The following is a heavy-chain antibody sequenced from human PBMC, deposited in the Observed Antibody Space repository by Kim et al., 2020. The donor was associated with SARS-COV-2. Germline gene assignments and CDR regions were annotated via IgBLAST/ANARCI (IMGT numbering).Heavy chain of an antibody. D-gene: IGHD3-3*01. CDR3: ARSNTIFGVGITFDY. CDR1: GGSISSSNW. CDR2: IYHSGST. J-gene: IGHJ4*02. V-gene: IGHV4-4*02. Sequence: SETLSLTCAVSGGSISSSNWWSWLRPPPGKGLEWIGEIYHSGSTNYNPSLKSRVTISVDKSKNQFSLQLSCVTAADTAVYYCARSNTIFGVGITFDYWGQGTLVTGSS.